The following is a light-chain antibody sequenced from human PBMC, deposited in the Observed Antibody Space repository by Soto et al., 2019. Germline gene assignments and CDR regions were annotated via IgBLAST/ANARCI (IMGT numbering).Light chain of an antibody. CDR3: SSYTSSTNYV. CDR2: EVS. CDR1: SIDIAPYNY. Sequence: QALLTQPASVSGSPGQSLTLSCTGTSIDIAPYNYVSLYQQHPGKAPKLIIYEVSYRPSGISNRFSGSKSGNTASLTISGLHAEDDADYYCSSYTSSTNYVFGTGTYVTAL. V-gene: IGLV2-14*01. J-gene: IGLJ1*01.